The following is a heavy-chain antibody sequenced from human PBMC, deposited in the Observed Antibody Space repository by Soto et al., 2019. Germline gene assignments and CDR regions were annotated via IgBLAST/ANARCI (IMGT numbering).Heavy chain of an antibody. V-gene: IGHV3-11*01. CDR2: ISSSGSTI. J-gene: IGHJ6*01. Sequence: QVQLVESGGGLVKPGGSLRLSCAASGFTFSDYYMSWIRQPPGKGLEWVSYISSSGSTIYYGATVKGRFTISRGSTKTSLDLQVNSLRAQATAVYYWAREVYSGSCPTFWSCYGVDVWGAGATVTAAS. CDR1: GFTFSDYY. CDR3: AREVYSGSCPTFWSCYGVDV. D-gene: IGHD6-6*01.